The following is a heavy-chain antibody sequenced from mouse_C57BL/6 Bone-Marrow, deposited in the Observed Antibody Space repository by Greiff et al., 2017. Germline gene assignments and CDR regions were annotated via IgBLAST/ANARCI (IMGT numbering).Heavy chain of an antibody. CDR3: AILEFHAIHY. Sequence: QVQLQQSGAELVKPGASVKLSCKASGYTFTSYWMQWVKQRPGQGLEWIGEIDPSDSYTNYNQKFKGKATLTVDTSSSTAYMQLSSLTSEYFAVYYCAILEFHAIHYWGQAAPVPAS. D-gene: IGHD2-10*02. J-gene: IGHJ4*01. CDR2: IDPSDSYT. CDR1: GYTFTSYW. V-gene: IGHV1-50*01.